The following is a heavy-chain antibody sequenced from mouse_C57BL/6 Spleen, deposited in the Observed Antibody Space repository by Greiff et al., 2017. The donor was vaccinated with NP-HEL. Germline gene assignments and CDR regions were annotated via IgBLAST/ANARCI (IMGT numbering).Heavy chain of an antibody. J-gene: IGHJ2*01. D-gene: IGHD2-13*01. CDR3: AREDIDCFDY. CDR2: IHPNSGST. CDR1: GYTFTSYW. Sequence: VQLQQSGAELVKPGASVKLSCKASGYTFTSYWMHWVKQRPGQGLEWVGMIHPNSGSTNYNEKFKSKATLTVDKSSSAAYMQLSSLTSEDSAVYYCAREDIDCFDYWGKGTTLTVSS. V-gene: IGHV1-64*01.